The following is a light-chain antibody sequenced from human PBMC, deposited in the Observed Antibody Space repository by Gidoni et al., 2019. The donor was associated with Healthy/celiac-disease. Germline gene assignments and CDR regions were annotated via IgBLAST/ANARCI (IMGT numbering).Light chain of an antibody. CDR3: LLSYSGAQV. Sequence: QAVVTQEPSLTVFPGGTVTLTCGSSPGAVTSGHYPYWFQQKPGQAPRELIYDTSNKHSRTPARFSGSRLGGKAALTLSGAQPEDEAEYYCLLSYSGAQVFGGGTKLTVL. V-gene: IGLV7-46*01. CDR1: PGAVTSGHY. J-gene: IGLJ3*02. CDR2: DTS.